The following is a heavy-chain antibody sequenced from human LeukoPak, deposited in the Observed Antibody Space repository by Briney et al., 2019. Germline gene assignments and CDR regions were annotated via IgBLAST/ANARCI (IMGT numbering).Heavy chain of an antibody. CDR1: GSTFGNSW. Sequence: GGSLRLSCAASGSTFGNSWVHWVRQAPGKGLVWVSLINADGSTATYADSVKGRFTISRDNARNTLSLQMNSLTIEDTAVYYCVVVVEPPDSDGFDVWGQGTMITASS. CDR3: VVVVEPPDSDGFDV. CDR2: INADGSTA. V-gene: IGHV3-74*01. D-gene: IGHD1-14*01. J-gene: IGHJ3*01.